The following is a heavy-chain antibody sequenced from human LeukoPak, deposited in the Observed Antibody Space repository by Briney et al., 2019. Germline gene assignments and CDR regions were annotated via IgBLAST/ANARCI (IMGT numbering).Heavy chain of an antibody. V-gene: IGHV3-23*01. J-gene: IGHJ6*02. CDR3: AKEGGLGSSWDYYYYGMDV. CDR1: GFTFSSYA. D-gene: IGHD6-13*01. Sequence: PGGSLRLSCAASGFTFSSYAMSWVRQAPGKGLEWVSAISGSGGSTYYADSVKGRFTISRDNPKNTLYLQMNSLRAEDTAVYYCAKEGGLGSSWDYYYYGMDVWGQGTTVTVSS. CDR2: ISGSGGST.